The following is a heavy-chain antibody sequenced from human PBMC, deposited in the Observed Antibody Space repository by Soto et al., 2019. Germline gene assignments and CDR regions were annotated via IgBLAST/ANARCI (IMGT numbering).Heavy chain of an antibody. CDR2: ISAYNGNT. Sequence: SVKVSCKASGYTFTSYAICSVRQAPGQGLEWMGWISAYNGNTNYAQKLQGRVTMTTDTSTSTAYMELRSLRSDDTAVYYCSTRTTFGAFDIWGQGTIVTVS. D-gene: IGHD3-16*01. J-gene: IGHJ3*02. CDR1: GYTFTSYA. CDR3: STRTTFGAFDI. V-gene: IGHV1-18*01.